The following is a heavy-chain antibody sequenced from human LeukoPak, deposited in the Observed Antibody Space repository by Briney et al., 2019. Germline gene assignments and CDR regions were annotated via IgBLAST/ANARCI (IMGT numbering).Heavy chain of an antibody. J-gene: IGHJ4*02. CDR3: ARVGATTLYLDY. D-gene: IGHD1-26*01. CDR2: IYYSGST. V-gene: IGHV4-39*07. CDR1: GGSISSSSYY. Sequence: PSETLSLTCTVSGGSISSSSYYRGWIRQPPGKGLEWIGSIYYSGSTYYNPSLKSRVTISVDTSKNQFSLKLSSVTAADTAVYYCARVGATTLYLDYWGQGTLVTVSS.